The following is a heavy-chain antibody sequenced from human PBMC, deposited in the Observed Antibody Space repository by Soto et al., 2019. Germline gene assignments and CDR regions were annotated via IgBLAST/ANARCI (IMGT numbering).Heavy chain of an antibody. J-gene: IGHJ5*02. CDR3: ARDFGEVSTTWFDP. D-gene: IGHD3-3*01. V-gene: IGHV1-46*01. CDR2: INPSTGDT. Sequence: GASVKVSCKASGYNLITHYMHWVRQAPGQGPEWMGVINPSTGDTSYAQKFQGRVTMARDTYTSTVYMELSNLRYDDTAVYFCARDFGEVSTTWFDPWGQGTLVTVSS. CDR1: GYNLITHY.